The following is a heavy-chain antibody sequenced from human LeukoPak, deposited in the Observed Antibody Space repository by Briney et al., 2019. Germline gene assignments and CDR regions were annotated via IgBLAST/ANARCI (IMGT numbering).Heavy chain of an antibody. V-gene: IGHV3-23*01. J-gene: IGHJ4*02. CDR2: ISGSGGST. CDR1: GFTFSSYA. D-gene: IGHD3-10*01. Sequence: GGSLRLSCAASGFTFSSYAMSWVRQAPGKGLEWVSAISGSGGSTYYADSLKGRFTISRDNSKNTLYLQMNSLRAEDTAVYYCANLLLWFGESQYYFDYWGQGTLVTVSS. CDR3: ANLLLWFGESQYYFDY.